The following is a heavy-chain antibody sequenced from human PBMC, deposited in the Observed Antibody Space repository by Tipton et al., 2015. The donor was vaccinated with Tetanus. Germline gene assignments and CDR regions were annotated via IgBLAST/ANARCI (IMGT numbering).Heavy chain of an antibody. CDR1: GFTFSSYW. J-gene: IGHJ6*02. V-gene: IGHV3-21*06. CDR3: ARDYSNKGLDV. CDR2: ISSSGSHM. Sequence: SLRLSCAASGFTFSSYWMHWVRQAPGKGLEWVSSISSSGSHMYYAESVRGRFSISRDNAKNSLYLQMNSLRADDTALYYCARDYSNKGLDVWGQGTTVTVSS. D-gene: IGHD4-11*01.